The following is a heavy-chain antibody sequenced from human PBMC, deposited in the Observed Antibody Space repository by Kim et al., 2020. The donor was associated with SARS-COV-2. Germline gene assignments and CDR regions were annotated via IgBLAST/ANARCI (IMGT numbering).Heavy chain of an antibody. J-gene: IGHJ4*02. Sequence: ADSVKGRLTMSRDNSKDTLYLQMNSLRAEDTAVYYCAKGGGEWEYGGLDCWGQGTLVTVSS. CDR3: AKGGGEWEYGGLDC. D-gene: IGHD5-12*01. V-gene: IGHV3-23*01.